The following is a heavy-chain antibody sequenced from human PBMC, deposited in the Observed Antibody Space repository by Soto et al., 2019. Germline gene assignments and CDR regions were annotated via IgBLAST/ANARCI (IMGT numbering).Heavy chain of an antibody. V-gene: IGHV1-8*01. CDR1: GYTFTSYD. CDR3: ARGIPFENWFDP. CDR2: LNPNSGNT. J-gene: IGHJ5*02. Sequence: QVQLVQSGAEVKKPGASVKVSCKASGYTFTSYDINWGRQATGQGREWMGWLNPNSGNTGYAQKVQGRVTMTKNTSISTAYMELSSLRSEDTAVYYFARGIPFENWFDPWCQGTLVTVSS.